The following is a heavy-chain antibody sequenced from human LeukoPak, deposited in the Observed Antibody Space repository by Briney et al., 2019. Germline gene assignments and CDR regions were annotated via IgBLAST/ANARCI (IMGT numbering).Heavy chain of an antibody. J-gene: IGHJ4*02. D-gene: IGHD3-22*01. V-gene: IGHV3-23*01. CDR3: AKAPYDSSGYFLLFDY. Sequence: GGSLRLSCAASGFTFSSYAMSWVRQAPGKGLEWVSAISGSGGSTYYADSVKGRFTTSRDNSKNTLYLQMNSLRAEDTAVYYCAKAPYDSSGYFLLFDYWGQGTLVTVSS. CDR2: ISGSGGST. CDR1: GFTFSSYA.